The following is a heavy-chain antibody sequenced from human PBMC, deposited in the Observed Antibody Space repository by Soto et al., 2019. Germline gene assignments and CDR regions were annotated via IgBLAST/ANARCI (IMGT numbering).Heavy chain of an antibody. CDR3: TRDASRDSSARGWFDP. V-gene: IGHV3-21*01. J-gene: IGHJ5*02. CDR2: ISSNSAYI. D-gene: IGHD6-13*01. CDR1: GFTFRSFT. Sequence: GGSLRLSCAASGFTFRSFTMNWVRQAPGKGLEWVSTISSNSAYIYYTDALRGRFTISRDNAKNSLHLQMNSLRVEDTAVYYCTRDASRDSSARGWFDPWGPGTLVTVSS.